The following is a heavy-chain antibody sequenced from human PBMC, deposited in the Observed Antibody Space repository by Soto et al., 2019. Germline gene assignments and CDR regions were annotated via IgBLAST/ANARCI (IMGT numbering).Heavy chain of an antibody. D-gene: IGHD3-3*01. Sequence: EVQLVESGGGLVQPGGSLRLSCAASGFTFSSYSMNWVRQAPGKGLEWVSYISSSSSTIYYADSVKGRFTISRDNAKNSLYLQMNSLRAEDTAVYYCARAQYDFWSGYYYYYYMDVWGKGTTVTVSS. V-gene: IGHV3-48*01. CDR2: ISSSSSTI. CDR3: ARAQYDFWSGYYYYYYMDV. J-gene: IGHJ6*03. CDR1: GFTFSSYS.